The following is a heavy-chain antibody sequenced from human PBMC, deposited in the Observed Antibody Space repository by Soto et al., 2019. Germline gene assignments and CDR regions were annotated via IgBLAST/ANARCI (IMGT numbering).Heavy chain of an antibody. CDR3: AIGMNNWNYGGLIDP. J-gene: IGHJ5*02. CDR1: GYTFTGYY. V-gene: IGHV1-2*04. Sequence: ASVKVSCKASGYTFTGYYMHWVRQAPGQGLEWMGWINPNSGGTNYAQKFQGWVTMTRDTSISTAYMELSRLRSDDTAVYYCAIGMNNWNYGGLIDPWGQGTRVTVAS. D-gene: IGHD1-7*01. CDR2: INPNSGGT.